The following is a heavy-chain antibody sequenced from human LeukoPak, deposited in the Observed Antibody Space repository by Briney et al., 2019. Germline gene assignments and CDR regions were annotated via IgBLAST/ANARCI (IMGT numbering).Heavy chain of an antibody. D-gene: IGHD2/OR15-2a*01. V-gene: IGHV3-48*01. Sequence: GGSLRLSCAASGFTFSSHSMNWVRQAPGKGLEWVSYISSSSSTIYYADSVKGRFTISRDNAKNSLYLQMGSLRAEDMAVYYCARSNMNGFDYWGQGTLVTVSS. CDR2: ISSSSSTI. CDR3: ARSNMNGFDY. CDR1: GFTFSSHS. J-gene: IGHJ4*02.